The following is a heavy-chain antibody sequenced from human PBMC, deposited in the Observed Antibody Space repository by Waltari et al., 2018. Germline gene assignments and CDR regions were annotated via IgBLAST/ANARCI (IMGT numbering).Heavy chain of an antibody. V-gene: IGHV4-61*09. CDR3: ARVPGFYYFDY. CDR2: IYTSGST. Sequence: QVQLQESGPGLVKPSQTLSLTCTVSGGSISSGSYYWSWIRQPAGKGLEWIGYIYTSGSTNYNPSLKSRVTISVDTSKNQFSLKLSSVTAADTAVYYCARVPGFYYFDYWGQGTLVTVSS. J-gene: IGHJ4*02. CDR1: GGSISSGSYY.